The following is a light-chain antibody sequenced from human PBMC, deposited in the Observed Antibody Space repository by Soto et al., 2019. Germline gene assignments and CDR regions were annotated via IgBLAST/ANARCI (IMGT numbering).Light chain of an antibody. CDR2: EAS. CDR1: QGIRND. V-gene: IGKV1-6*01. CDR3: LQDFKYPRT. J-gene: IGKJ1*01. Sequence: AILMTQSHSSLSASVGDRVTITCRASQGIRNDLAWYQQKPGKAPKLLIYEASTLQSGVPSRFSGSYSGTDFTLTIGSLQPEDFATYYCLQDFKYPRTFGQGTKVDIK.